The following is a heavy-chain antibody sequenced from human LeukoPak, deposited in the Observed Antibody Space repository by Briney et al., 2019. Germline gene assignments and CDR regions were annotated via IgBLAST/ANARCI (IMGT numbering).Heavy chain of an antibody. CDR2: INPNSGNT. Sequence: ASVKVSCKASGYRFTSYDLNWVRQATGQGLEWMGWINPNSGNTGYAQKFQGRVTITRNTPLSTAYMELSSLRSEDTAVYYCARDHGAAGAHDYWGQGTLVTVSS. CDR1: GYRFTSYD. CDR3: ARDHGAAGAHDY. V-gene: IGHV1-8*01. J-gene: IGHJ4*02. D-gene: IGHD1-26*01.